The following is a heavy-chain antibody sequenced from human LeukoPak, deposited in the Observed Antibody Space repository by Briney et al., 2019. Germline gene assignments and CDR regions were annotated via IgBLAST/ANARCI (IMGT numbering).Heavy chain of an antibody. Sequence: SETLSLTCTVSGGSISSGSYSWSCMRQPAGKGLEWIGRIYTSGSTNYNPSRHRLITILEDTSKNQFSLELSSVTAADTAVYYCARGEYNWNERAYFDYWGQGTLVTVSS. D-gene: IGHD1-1*01. CDR2: IYTSGST. J-gene: IGHJ4*02. CDR1: GGSISSGSYS. CDR3: ARGEYNWNERAYFDY. V-gene: IGHV4-61*02.